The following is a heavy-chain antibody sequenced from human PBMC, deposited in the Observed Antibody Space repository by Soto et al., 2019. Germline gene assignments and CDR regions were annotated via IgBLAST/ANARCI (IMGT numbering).Heavy chain of an antibody. Sequence: SQTLSLTCIVSGVTMSYGGYSWIWIRQSPGKGLDWLGYISHLETTYSNPSFKSRLSLSIDRTRNQYSLSLISTTAADKSVYYCARGGGYDSFDFWGQGIQVTVSS. CDR3: ARGGGYDSFDF. D-gene: IGHD2-15*01. J-gene: IGHJ4*02. CDR1: GVTMSYGGYS. CDR2: ISHLETT. V-gene: IGHV4-30-2*06.